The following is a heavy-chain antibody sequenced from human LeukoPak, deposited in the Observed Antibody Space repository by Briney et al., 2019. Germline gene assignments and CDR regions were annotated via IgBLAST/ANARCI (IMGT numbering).Heavy chain of an antibody. CDR2: ISGSGGST. V-gene: IGHV3-23*01. J-gene: IGHJ4*02. CDR3: ARDPSSSWYGRDFDY. Sequence: TGGSLRLSCAASGFTFSSYGMSWVRQAPGKGLEWVSAISGSGGSTYYADSVKGRFTISRDNSKNTLYLQMNSLRAEDTAVYYCARDPSSSWYGRDFDYWGQGTLVTVSS. D-gene: IGHD6-13*01. CDR1: GFTFSSYG.